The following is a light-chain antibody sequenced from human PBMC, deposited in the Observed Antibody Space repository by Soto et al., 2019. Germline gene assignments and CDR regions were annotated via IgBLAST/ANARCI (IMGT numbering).Light chain of an antibody. Sequence: EIVMTQSPATLSVSPGERVTLSCRASQSVSRSLAWYQQKPGQAPRLLIYGASTRATGIPARFSGSGSGTEFTLTISSLQSEYFAVYYCQQYNNWPPFTFGPGNKVDIK. J-gene: IGKJ3*01. CDR1: QSVSRS. CDR2: GAS. CDR3: QQYNNWPPFT. V-gene: IGKV3-15*01.